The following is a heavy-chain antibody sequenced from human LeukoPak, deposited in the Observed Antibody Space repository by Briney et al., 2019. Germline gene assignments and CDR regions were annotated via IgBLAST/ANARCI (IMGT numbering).Heavy chain of an antibody. V-gene: IGHV4-39*01. CDR2: IYYSGST. Sequence: SETLSLTCTVSGGSINSSSYYGDWIRQPPGKGREWIGSIYYSGSTYYSPSLKSRVTISVETSKNQFSLKLSSVPAADTAVYYCGLGSYSTFDYWGQGTLVTVSS. D-gene: IGHD2-21*01. J-gene: IGHJ4*02. CDR3: GLGSYSTFDY. CDR1: GGSINSSSYY.